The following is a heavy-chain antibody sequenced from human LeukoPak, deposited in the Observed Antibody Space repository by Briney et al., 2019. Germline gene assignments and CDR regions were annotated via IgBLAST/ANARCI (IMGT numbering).Heavy chain of an antibody. D-gene: IGHD3-10*01. Sequence: GASVKVSCKASGYTFTSYGISWVRQAPGQGLEWMGWISAYNGNTNYAQKLQGRVTMTTDTSTSTAYMELRSLRSDDTAVYYCARRFSNLELLWFGELSRWDYYGMDVWGQGTTVTVSS. J-gene: IGHJ6*02. V-gene: IGHV1-18*01. CDR3: ARRFSNLELLWFGELSRWDYYGMDV. CDR2: ISAYNGNT. CDR1: GYTFTSYG.